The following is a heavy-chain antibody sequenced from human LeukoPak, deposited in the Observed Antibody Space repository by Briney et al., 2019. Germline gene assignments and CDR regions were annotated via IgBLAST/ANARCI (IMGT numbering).Heavy chain of an antibody. CDR2: IYHSGST. CDR1: GGSISSGSSY. D-gene: IGHD4-23*01. J-gene: IGHJ4*02. V-gene: IGHV4-39*07. Sequence: SETLSLTCTVSGGSISSGSSYWSWIRQPPGKGLEWIGRIYHSGSTSYNPSLKSRVTISLHLATSQFSLKLRSVTAADTAIYYCAREGDMTTVLTPFDSWGQGTLVTVSS. CDR3: AREGDMTTVLTPFDS.